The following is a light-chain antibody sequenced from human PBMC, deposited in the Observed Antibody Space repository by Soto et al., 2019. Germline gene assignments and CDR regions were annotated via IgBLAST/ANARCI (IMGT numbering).Light chain of an antibody. J-gene: IGLJ3*02. CDR1: SGHSSYA. CDR2: LNSDGSH. Sequence: QPVLTQSPSASASLGASVKLTCTLSSGHSSYAIAWHQQQPEKGPRYLMNLNSDGSHTKGDGIPDRFSGSSSGAERYLTISSLQSEDEADYYCQTWGTGINWVFDGGTKVTVL. CDR3: QTWGTGINWV. V-gene: IGLV4-69*01.